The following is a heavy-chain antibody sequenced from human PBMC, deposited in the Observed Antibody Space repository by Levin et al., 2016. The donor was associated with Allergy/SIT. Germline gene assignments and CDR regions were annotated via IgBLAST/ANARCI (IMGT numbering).Heavy chain of an antibody. CDR2: IWYDGSNK. J-gene: IGHJ4*02. CDR3: ARDLYSYGLGAFDY. Sequence: GESLKISCAASGFTFSSYGMHWVRQAPGKGLEWVAVIWYDGSNKYYADSVKGRFTISRDNSKNSLYLQMNSLRAEDTAVYYCARDLYSYGLGAFDYWGQGTLVTVSS. V-gene: IGHV3-33*01. D-gene: IGHD5-18*01. CDR1: GFTFSSYG.